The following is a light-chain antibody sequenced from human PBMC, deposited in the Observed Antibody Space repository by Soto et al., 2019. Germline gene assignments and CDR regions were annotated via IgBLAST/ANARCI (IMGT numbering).Light chain of an antibody. V-gene: IGLV3-25*02. CDR1: ALPKQY. Sequence: SYELTQQGSVSVSPGQTARITCSGDALPKQYAYWYQQKPGQAPVVVIYKDNGRPSGIPERFSGSSSGTTVTLTISGVQAEDEAYYYCQSSDSSGRYPYVFVTGTKV. J-gene: IGLJ1*01. CDR3: QSSDSSGRYPYV. CDR2: KDN.